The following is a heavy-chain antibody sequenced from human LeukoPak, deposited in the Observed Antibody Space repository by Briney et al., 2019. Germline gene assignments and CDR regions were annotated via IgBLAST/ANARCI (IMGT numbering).Heavy chain of an antibody. D-gene: IGHD1/OR15-1a*01. J-gene: IGHJ4*02. CDR3: AKGCLPTQKTNFDY. V-gene: IGHV3-23*01. CDR2: ISGSGGDT. Sequence: QSGGSLRLSCAASGFTFSSYAMSWVRQAPGKGLEWVSAISGSGGDTYYADSVKGRFTISRDNSKNTLYLLLNSLRAEDTAVYYCAKGCLPTQKTNFDYWGQGTLVTVSS. CDR1: GFTFSSYA.